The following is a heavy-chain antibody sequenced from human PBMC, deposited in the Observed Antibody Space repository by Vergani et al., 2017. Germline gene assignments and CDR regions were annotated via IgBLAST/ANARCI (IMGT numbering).Heavy chain of an antibody. D-gene: IGHD1-1*01. CDR3: ARDLEVPSYYFDY. V-gene: IGHV3-33*01. J-gene: IGHJ4*02. CDR1: GFTFSSYG. CDR2: IWYDGSNK. Sequence: QVQLVESGGGVVQPGRSLRLSCAASGFTFSSYGMHWVRQAPGKGLEWVAVIWYDGSNKYYADSVKGRFTISRDNSKNTLYLQMNSLRAEDTAVYYCARDLEVPSYYFDYWGQGTLVTVSS.